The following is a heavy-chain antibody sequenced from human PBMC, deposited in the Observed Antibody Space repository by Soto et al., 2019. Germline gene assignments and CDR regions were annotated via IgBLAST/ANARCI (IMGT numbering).Heavy chain of an antibody. CDR1: GGTFSSYT. Sequence: QVQLVQSGAEVKKPGSSVKVSCNAYGGTFSSYTISWVRQAPGQGLEWMGRIIPILGIANYAQKFQGRVTITADKSTSTAYMELSSLRSEDTAVYYCARASGYCSSTSCPGGYYYYYYMDVWGKGTTVTVSS. J-gene: IGHJ6*03. CDR3: ARASGYCSSTSCPGGYYYYYYMDV. V-gene: IGHV1-69*02. D-gene: IGHD2-2*03. CDR2: IIPILGIA.